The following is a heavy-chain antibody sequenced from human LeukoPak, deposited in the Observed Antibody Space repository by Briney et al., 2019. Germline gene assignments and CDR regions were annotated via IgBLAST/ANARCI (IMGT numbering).Heavy chain of an antibody. CDR3: ARGVVVVAATRDFDY. Sequence: SETLSLTCAVYGGSFSGYYWSWIRQPPGKGLEWIGEINHSGSTNYNPSLKSRVTISVDTSKNQFSLKLSSVTAADTAVYYCARGVVVVAATRDFDYWGQGTLVTVSS. V-gene: IGHV4-34*01. J-gene: IGHJ4*02. D-gene: IGHD2-15*01. CDR2: INHSGST. CDR1: GGSFSGYY.